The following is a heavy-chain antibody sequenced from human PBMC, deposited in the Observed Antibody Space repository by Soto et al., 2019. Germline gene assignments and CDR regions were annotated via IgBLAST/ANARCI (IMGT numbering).Heavy chain of an antibody. CDR1: GFTVSSNY. Sequence: PGGSLRLSCAASGFTVSSNYMSWVRQAPGKGLEWVSIIYSDGNTYYADSVKGRFTISRDNSKNILYLRMNSLRAEDTAVYYCARVTRQPLRNYFDYWGQGTPVTVSS. D-gene: IGHD6-13*01. CDR2: IYSDGNT. J-gene: IGHJ4*02. V-gene: IGHV3-66*01. CDR3: ARVTRQPLRNYFDY.